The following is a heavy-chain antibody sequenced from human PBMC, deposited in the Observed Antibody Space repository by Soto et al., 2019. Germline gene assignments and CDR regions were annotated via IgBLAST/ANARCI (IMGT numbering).Heavy chain of an antibody. V-gene: IGHV3-53*01. Sequence: AGGSLRLSCAASGFTVSSNYMSWVRQAPGKGLEWVSVIYSGGSTYYADSVKGRFTISRDNSKNTLYLQMNSLRAEDTAVYYCARESRSRYYYYGMDVWGQGTTVTVSS. CDR3: ARESRSRYYYYGMDV. D-gene: IGHD6-6*01. CDR2: IYSGGST. J-gene: IGHJ6*02. CDR1: GFTVSSNY.